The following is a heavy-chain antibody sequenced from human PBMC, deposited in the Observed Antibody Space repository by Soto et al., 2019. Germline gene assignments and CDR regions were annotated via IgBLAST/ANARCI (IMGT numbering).Heavy chain of an antibody. CDR2: INAGNGNT. J-gene: IGHJ4*02. D-gene: IGHD3-10*01. CDR3: ARDLGFGLSDY. Sequence: GGPVKVSCKASGYTFTSYAMHWVRQAPGQRLEWMGWINAGNGNTKYSQKFQGRVTITRDTSASTAYMELSSLRSEDTAVYYCARDLGFGLSDYWGQGTLVTVSS. V-gene: IGHV1-3*01. CDR1: GYTFTSYA.